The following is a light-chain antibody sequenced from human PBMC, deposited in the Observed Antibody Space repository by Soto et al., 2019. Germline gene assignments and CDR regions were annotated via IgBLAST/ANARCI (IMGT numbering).Light chain of an antibody. CDR1: QSVSPSS. V-gene: IGKV3-20*01. CDR2: DAS. CDR3: QHYYRSPFT. J-gene: IGKJ5*01. Sequence: ETVLTQSPGTLSLSPGERATLSCRASQSVSPSSLAWYQQRPGQSPRLLIYDASNRATGIPARFSGSGSGTDFTLTISSLQAEDVAVYYCQHYYRSPFTFGQGTRLEIK.